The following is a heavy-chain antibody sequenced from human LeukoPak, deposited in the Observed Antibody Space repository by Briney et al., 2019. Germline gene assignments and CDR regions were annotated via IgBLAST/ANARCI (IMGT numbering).Heavy chain of an antibody. V-gene: IGHV3-48*02. CDR2: ISRSTSTI. Sequence: PGGSLRLSCAASGFTFSSYNMNWVRQAPGKGLEWVSYISRSTSTIYYADSVKGRFTISRDNAKNSLSLQMNSLRDEDTAVYYCAREGITMVRGVPDYWGQGTLVTVSS. J-gene: IGHJ4*02. D-gene: IGHD3-10*01. CDR1: GFTFSSYN. CDR3: AREGITMVRGVPDY.